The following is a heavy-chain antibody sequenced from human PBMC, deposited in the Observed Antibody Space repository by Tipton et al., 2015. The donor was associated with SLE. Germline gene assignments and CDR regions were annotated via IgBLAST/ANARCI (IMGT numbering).Heavy chain of an antibody. D-gene: IGHD1-26*01. CDR3: ARVYSGSYYKGFDI. CDR1: GGSITSYY. Sequence: GLVKPSETLSLTCSVSGGSITSYYWSWIRQPPGKGLEWIGYIHHSGSTNYNSSLKSRVTISVDTSRIQFSLNLSSATAADTAVYYCARVYSGSYYKGFDIWGQGTMVTVSS. CDR2: IHHSGST. J-gene: IGHJ3*02. V-gene: IGHV4-59*08.